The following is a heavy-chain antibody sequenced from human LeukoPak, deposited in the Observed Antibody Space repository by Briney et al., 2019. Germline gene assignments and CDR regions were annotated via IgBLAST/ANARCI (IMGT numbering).Heavy chain of an antibody. J-gene: IGHJ4*02. CDR2: IKQDGSEI. CDR3: AGGMTSIGY. D-gene: IGHD2-21*02. CDR1: GFTFSSHW. Sequence: PGGSLRLSCAASGFTFSSHWMSWVRQAPGKGLEWVASIKQDGSEIYYVDSVKGRFTISRDNAKNSLYLQMNSLRAEDTAVYYCAGGMTSIGYWGQGTLVTVSS. V-gene: IGHV3-7*04.